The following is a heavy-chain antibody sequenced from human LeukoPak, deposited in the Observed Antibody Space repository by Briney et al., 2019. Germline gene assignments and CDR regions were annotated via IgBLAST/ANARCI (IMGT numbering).Heavy chain of an antibody. Sequence: GGSLRLSCAASGFTFSSYGMHWVRQAPGKGLEWVAVILSDGSKEFYTDSVKGRFTISRDNSKNTLYLQMNSLRAEDTAVYYCAKASKLVEDYFDYWGQGTLVTVSS. CDR2: ILSDGSKE. J-gene: IGHJ4*02. CDR1: GFTFSSYG. V-gene: IGHV3-33*06. CDR3: AKASKLVEDYFDY. D-gene: IGHD6-13*01.